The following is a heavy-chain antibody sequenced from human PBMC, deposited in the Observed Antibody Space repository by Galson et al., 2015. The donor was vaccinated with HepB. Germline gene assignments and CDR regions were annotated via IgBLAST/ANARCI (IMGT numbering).Heavy chain of an antibody. V-gene: IGHV4-61*05. D-gene: IGHD1-1*01. Sequence: ETLSLTCTVSGDAINNGLNYWNWIRQSPGRGLQWIGCMYYVGRPTYNPSFESRVSMSLDKSRNQFSLGLTSVTVADTAIYYCARNTTWSPWFDTWGQGVLITVSS. J-gene: IGHJ5*02. CDR2: MYYVGRP. CDR1: GDAINNGLNY. CDR3: ARNTTWSPWFDT.